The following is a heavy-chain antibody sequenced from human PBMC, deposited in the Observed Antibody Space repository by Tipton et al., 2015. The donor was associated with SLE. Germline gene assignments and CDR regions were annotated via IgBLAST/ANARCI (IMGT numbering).Heavy chain of an antibody. D-gene: IGHD6-6*01. CDR2: IYYSRST. Sequence: TLSLTCTVSGDSISSYYWSWIRQPPGKGLEWIGYIYYSRSTNYNPSLKSRVTISVDTSKNQYSLKLSSVTAADTAVYYCANSYSSSGGAFDIWGQGTMVTVSS. CDR1: GDSISSYY. J-gene: IGHJ3*02. CDR3: ANSYSSSGGAFDI. V-gene: IGHV4-59*07.